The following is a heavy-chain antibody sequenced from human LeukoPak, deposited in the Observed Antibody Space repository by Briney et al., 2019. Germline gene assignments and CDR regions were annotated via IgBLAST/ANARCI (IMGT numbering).Heavy chain of an antibody. Sequence: SETLSLTCTVSGYSISSGYYWGWIRQPPGKGLEWIGSIYHSGSTYYNPSLKSRVTISVDTSKNQFSLKLSSVTAADTAVYYCARAGYCSGGSCPTGGFDPWGQGTPVTVSS. CDR2: IYHSGST. D-gene: IGHD2-15*01. CDR3: ARAGYCSGGSCPTGGFDP. V-gene: IGHV4-38-2*02. CDR1: GYSISSGYY. J-gene: IGHJ5*02.